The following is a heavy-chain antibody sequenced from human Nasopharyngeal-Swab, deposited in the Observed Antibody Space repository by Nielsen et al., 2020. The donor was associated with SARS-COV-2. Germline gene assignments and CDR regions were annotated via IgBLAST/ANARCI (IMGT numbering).Heavy chain of an antibody. Sequence: GESLKISCAASGLTFSDHYMDWVRQAPGKGPEWVGRTRNKANSYTTEYAASVKGRFTISRDDSKNSLYLQMNSLKTEDTAVYYCRVVVTATDFDYWGQGTLVTVSS. CDR1: GLTFSDHY. CDR3: RVVVTATDFDY. D-gene: IGHD2-21*02. CDR2: TRNKANSYTT. J-gene: IGHJ4*02. V-gene: IGHV3-72*01.